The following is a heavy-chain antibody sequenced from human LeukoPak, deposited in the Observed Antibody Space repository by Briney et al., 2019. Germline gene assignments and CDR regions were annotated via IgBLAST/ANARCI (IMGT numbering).Heavy chain of an antibody. V-gene: IGHV4-39*01. CDR3: QGGAVTGTGSDF. D-gene: IGHD6-19*01. CDR2: IYYSGST. Sequence: SETLSLTCTVSGGSISSTTYYWGWIRQPPGEGLEWIGNIYYSGSTYYNPSLKSRVTISVDTSKNQFSLKLSSVTAADTAVYYCQGGAVTGTGSDFWGQGTLVTVSS. J-gene: IGHJ4*02. CDR1: GGSISSTTYY.